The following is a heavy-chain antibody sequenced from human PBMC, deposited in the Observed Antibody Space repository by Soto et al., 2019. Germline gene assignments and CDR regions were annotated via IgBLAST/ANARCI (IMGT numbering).Heavy chain of an antibody. CDR3: ARDDGSGRDDI. Sequence: SETLSLTCTVSGGSIGSYYWSWIRQPPGKGLEWIGYIYYSGSTNYNPSLKSRVTISVDTSKNQFSLKLSSVTAADTAVYYCARDDGSGRDDIWGQGTMVTVSS. D-gene: IGHD3-10*01. CDR2: IYYSGST. CDR1: GGSIGSYY. V-gene: IGHV4-59*01. J-gene: IGHJ3*02.